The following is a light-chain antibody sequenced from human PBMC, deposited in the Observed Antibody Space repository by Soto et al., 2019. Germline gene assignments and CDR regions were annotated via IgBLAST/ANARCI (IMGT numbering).Light chain of an antibody. CDR3: QKYGSSPPFS. Sequence: EIVMTQSPATLSLSPGERATLSCRASQSVTSNYLAWYQQKPGQAPRLPIYAASTRPTGIPDRFSGSGSGTDFTLTISSLEPEDFAVYYCQKYGSSPPFSFGPGTKVDNK. CDR1: QSVTSNY. V-gene: IGKV3-20*01. J-gene: IGKJ3*01. CDR2: AAS.